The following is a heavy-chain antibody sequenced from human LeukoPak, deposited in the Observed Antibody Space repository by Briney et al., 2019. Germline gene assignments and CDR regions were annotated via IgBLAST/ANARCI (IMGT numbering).Heavy chain of an antibody. CDR1: GFTFSSYA. CDR3: ASIYYFDY. V-gene: IGHV3-66*01. Sequence: GGSLRLSCAASGFTFSSYAMSWVRQAPGKGLEWVSVIYSGGSTYYADSVKGRFTISRDNSKNTLYLQMNSLRAEDTAVYYCASIYYFDYWGQGTLVTVSS. J-gene: IGHJ4*02. CDR2: IYSGGST.